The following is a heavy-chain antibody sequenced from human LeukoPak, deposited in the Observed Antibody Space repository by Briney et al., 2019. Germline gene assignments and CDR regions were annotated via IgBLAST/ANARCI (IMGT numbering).Heavy chain of an antibody. CDR1: GFTFSSYA. V-gene: IGHV3-33*08. CDR2: IWYDGSNK. CDR3: ARRADDAFDI. J-gene: IGHJ3*02. Sequence: GGSLRLSCAASGFTFSSYAMHWVRQAPGKGLEWVALIWYDGSNKYYADSVKGRCTISRDNSKNTLYLQMNSLRAEDTAVYYCARRADDAFDIWGQGTMVTVSS.